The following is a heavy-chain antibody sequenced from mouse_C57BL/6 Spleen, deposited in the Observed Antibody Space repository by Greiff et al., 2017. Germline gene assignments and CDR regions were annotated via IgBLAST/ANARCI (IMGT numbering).Heavy chain of an antibody. D-gene: IGHD4-1*01. CDR2: INPSSRYT. CDR1: GYTFTSYW. J-gene: IGHJ2*01. CDR3: ELGPYFDY. V-gene: IGHV1-7*01. Sequence: QVQLQQSGAELAKPGASVKLSCKASGYTFTSYWMHWVKQRPGQGLEWIGYINPSSRYTTYNQKFKDKATLTADKSSSTAYMQLSSLTYEDSAVYYCELGPYFDYWGQGTTLTVSS.